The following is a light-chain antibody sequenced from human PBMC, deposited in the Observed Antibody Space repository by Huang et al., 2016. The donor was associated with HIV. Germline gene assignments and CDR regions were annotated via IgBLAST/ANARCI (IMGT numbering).Light chain of an antibody. V-gene: IGKV1-39*01. CDR1: ENIVYS. Sequence: EIQLTQSPSSLSASVGDGITITCRASENIVYSLIWFRQRPGRAPEALISAASRLHAGVPSKISATGCGANFTLSIDGLGPEDFATYYCQQSRSLPRTYGGGTKVDI. CDR3: QQSRSLPRT. J-gene: IGKJ4*01. CDR2: AAS.